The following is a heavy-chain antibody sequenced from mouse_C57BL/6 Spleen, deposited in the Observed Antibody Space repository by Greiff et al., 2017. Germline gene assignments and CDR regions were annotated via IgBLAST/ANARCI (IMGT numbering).Heavy chain of an antibody. V-gene: IGHV1-54*01. CDR1: GYAFTNYL. CDR3: ARGEGYDMDY. CDR2: INPGSGGT. J-gene: IGHJ4*01. Sequence: VQLVESGAELVRPGTSVKVSCKASGYAFTNYLIEWVKQRPGQGLEWIGVINPGSGGTNYNEKFKGKATLTADKSSSTAYMQLSSLTSEDSAVYFCARGEGYDMDYWGQGTSVTVSS.